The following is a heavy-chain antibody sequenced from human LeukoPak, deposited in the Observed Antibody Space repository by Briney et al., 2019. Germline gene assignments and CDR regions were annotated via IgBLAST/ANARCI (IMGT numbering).Heavy chain of an antibody. J-gene: IGHJ3*02. Sequence: SSETLSLTCTVSGGSISSYYWSWIRQPPGKGLEWIGYIYYSGSTNYNPSLKSRVTISVDTSKNQFSLKLSSVTAADTAVYYCARHYYDSSGYYDAFDIWGQGTMVTVSS. CDR2: IYYSGST. V-gene: IGHV4-59*08. CDR1: GGSISSYY. CDR3: ARHYYDSSGYYDAFDI. D-gene: IGHD3-22*01.